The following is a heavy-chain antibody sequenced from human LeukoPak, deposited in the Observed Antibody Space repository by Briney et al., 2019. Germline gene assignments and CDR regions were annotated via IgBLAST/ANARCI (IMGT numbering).Heavy chain of an antibody. V-gene: IGHV1-69*13. D-gene: IGHD4-17*01. CDR1: GYTFTSYG. CDR3: ARGKDDGDYVAGY. J-gene: IGHJ4*02. CDR2: IIPIFGTA. Sequence: SVKVSCKASGYTFTSYGISWVRQAPGQGLEWMGGIIPIFGTANYAQKFQGRVTITADESTSTAYMELSSLRSEDTAVYYCARGKDDGDYVAGYWGQGTLVTVSS.